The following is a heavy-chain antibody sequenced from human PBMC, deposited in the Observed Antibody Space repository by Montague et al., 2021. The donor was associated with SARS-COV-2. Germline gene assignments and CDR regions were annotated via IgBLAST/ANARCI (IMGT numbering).Heavy chain of an antibody. V-gene: IGHV3-21*01. Sequence: FLRLSCAASGFTFSSYSMNLVRQAPGKGLEWVSSISSSSSHIYYADSVKGRFTISRDNAKNSLYLQMNSLRAEDTAVYYCARDLGYDYVWGSYRHLDNWGQGTLVTVSS. CDR2: ISSSSSHI. D-gene: IGHD3-16*02. CDR3: ARDLGYDYVWGSYRHLDN. J-gene: IGHJ4*02. CDR1: GFTFSSYS.